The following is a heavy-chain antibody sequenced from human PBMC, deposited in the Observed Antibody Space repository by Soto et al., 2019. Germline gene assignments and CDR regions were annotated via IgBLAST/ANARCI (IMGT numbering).Heavy chain of an antibody. CDR1: GYTFTSYG. Sequence: QVQLVQSGAEVKKPGASVKVSCKASGYTFTSYGISWVRQAPGQGLEWMGWISAYNGNTNYAQKLQGRVTMTTDTSTSTAYMELRSLRSDDTAVYYCARRNYDYLWGSYEAFDYWGQGTLVTVSS. V-gene: IGHV1-18*01. CDR2: ISAYNGNT. CDR3: ARRNYDYLWGSYEAFDY. D-gene: IGHD3-16*01. J-gene: IGHJ4*02.